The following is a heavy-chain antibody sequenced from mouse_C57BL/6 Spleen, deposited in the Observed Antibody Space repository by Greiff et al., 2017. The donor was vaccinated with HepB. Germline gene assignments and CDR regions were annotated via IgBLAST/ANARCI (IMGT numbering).Heavy chain of an antibody. CDR2: IYPGDGDT. Sequence: VQLQQSGPELVKPGASVKISCKASGYAFSSSWMNWVKQRPGKGLEWIGRIYPGDGDTNYNGKFKGKATLTADKSSSTAYMQLSSLTSEDSAVYFCARSIYDGAWFAYWGKGTLVTVSA. CDR1: GYAFSSSW. CDR3: ARSIYDGAWFAY. D-gene: IGHD2-12*01. V-gene: IGHV1-82*01. J-gene: IGHJ3*01.